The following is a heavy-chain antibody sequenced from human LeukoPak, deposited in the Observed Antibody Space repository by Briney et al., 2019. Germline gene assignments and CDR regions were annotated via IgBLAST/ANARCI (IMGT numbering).Heavy chain of an antibody. D-gene: IGHD3-10*01. CDR2: IIPIFGTA. V-gene: IGHV1-69*13. CDR1: GGTFSSYA. Sequence: ASVKVSCKASGGTFSSYAISWVRQAPGQGLEWMGGIIPIFGTANYAQKFQGRVTITADESTSTAYMELSSLRPEDTAVYYCASLLYGSGSYRFDYWGQGTLVTVSS. J-gene: IGHJ4*02. CDR3: ASLLYGSGSYRFDY.